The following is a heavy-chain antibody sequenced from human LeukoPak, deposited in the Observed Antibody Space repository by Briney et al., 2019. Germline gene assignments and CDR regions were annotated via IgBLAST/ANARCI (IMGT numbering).Heavy chain of an antibody. CDR1: GFTFSSYA. V-gene: IGHV3-30*04. Sequence: GRSLRLSCAASGFTFSSYAMHWVRQAPGKGLEWVADIASDGSHTFYVESVKGRFTISRDNSKNTLYLQMNSLRAEDTAVYFCARERQDTVIHSGAFDIWGQGTMVTVSS. J-gene: IGHJ3*02. CDR3: ARERQDTVIHSGAFDI. D-gene: IGHD2-21*02. CDR2: IASDGSHT.